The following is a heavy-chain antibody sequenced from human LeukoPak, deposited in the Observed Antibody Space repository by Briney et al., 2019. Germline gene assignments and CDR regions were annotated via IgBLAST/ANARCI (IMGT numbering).Heavy chain of an antibody. CDR3: AKVASPRTLAAAGS. CDR2: ISYDGSNK. J-gene: IGHJ4*02. Sequence: PGGSLRLSCAASGFTFSSYGMHWVRQAPGKGLEWVAIISYDGSNKYSADSVKGRFTISRDNSKNTLYLQMNSLRAEDTAVYYCAKVASPRTLAAAGSWGQGTLVTVSS. D-gene: IGHD6-13*01. CDR1: GFTFSSYG. V-gene: IGHV3-30*18.